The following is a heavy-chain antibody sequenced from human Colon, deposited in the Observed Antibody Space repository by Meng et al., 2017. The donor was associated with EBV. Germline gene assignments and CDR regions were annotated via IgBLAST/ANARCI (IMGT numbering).Heavy chain of an antibody. V-gene: IGHV4-34*01. CDR1: GGFLRRYY. J-gene: IGHJ5*02. Sequence: VTVEQGGAGVLRPSGAPCLCPTGCGGFLRRYYWRENRQAPRKGLEWIGQTNHSGRANYNPSVNGRLSISVETSKIQFSLKLSSVAAGDTAVYYCARGDGSGSGNWFDPWGQGTLVTVSS. CDR3: ARGDGSGSGNWFDP. CDR2: TNHSGRA. D-gene: IGHD3-10*01.